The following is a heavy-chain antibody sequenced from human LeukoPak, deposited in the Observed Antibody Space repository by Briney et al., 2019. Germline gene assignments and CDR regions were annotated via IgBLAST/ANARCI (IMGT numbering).Heavy chain of an antibody. V-gene: IGHV3-30-3*01. CDR1: GFTLSTNA. Sequence: GGSLRLSCLTSGFTLSTNAMSWVRQAPGKGLEWVAVISYDGSNKYYADSVKGRFTISRDNSKNTLYLQMNSLRAEDTAVYYCARVGYSSGWYFDYWGQGTLVTVSS. CDR3: ARVGYSSGWYFDY. D-gene: IGHD6-19*01. J-gene: IGHJ4*02. CDR2: ISYDGSNK.